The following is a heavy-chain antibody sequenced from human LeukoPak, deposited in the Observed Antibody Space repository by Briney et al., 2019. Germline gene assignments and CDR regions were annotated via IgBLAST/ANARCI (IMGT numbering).Heavy chain of an antibody. CDR3: AKTGIAAAGIIANYFDY. Sequence: GRSLRLSCAASGFTFDDYAMHWVRQAPGKGLEWVSGISWNSGSIGYADSVKGRFTISRGNAKNSLYLQMNSLRAEDTALYYCAKTGIAAAGIIANYFDYWGQGTLVTVSS. CDR2: ISWNSGSI. J-gene: IGHJ4*02. V-gene: IGHV3-9*01. CDR1: GFTFDDYA. D-gene: IGHD6-13*01.